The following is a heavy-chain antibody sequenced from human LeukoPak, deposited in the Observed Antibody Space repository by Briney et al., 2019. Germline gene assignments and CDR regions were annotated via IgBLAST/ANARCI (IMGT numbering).Heavy chain of an antibody. V-gene: IGHV1-18*01. CDR3: ARDYPPTIYCGSTSCYRESFDY. CDR1: GYTFTSYG. CDR2: TSAYNGNT. Sequence: ASVKVSCKASGYTFTSYGISWVRQAPGQGLEWMGWTSAYNGNTNYAQKLQGRVTMTTDTSTSTAYMELRSLRSDDTAVYYCARDYPPTIYCGSTSCYRESFDYWGQGTLVTVSS. D-gene: IGHD2-2*01. J-gene: IGHJ4*02.